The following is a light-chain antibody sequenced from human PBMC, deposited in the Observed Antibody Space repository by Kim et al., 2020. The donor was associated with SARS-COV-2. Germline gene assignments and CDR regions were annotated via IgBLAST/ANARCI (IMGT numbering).Light chain of an antibody. J-gene: IGLJ2*01. V-gene: IGLV3-19*01. CDR3: NSRDSSGNILV. CDR2: GKN. Sequence: SSELTQDPAVSVALGQTVRIACQGDSLRSYYASWYQQKLGQAPVLVIYGKNNRPSGLPDRFSGSSSGNTASLTITGAQAEDEADYYCNSRDSSGNILVFG. CDR1: SLRSYY.